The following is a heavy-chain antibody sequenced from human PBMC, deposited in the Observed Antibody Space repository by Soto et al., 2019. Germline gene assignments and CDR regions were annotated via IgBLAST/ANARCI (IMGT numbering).Heavy chain of an antibody. CDR2: IYWDDDK. D-gene: IGHD6-13*01. CDR3: AHSTFRQQRTYAY. J-gene: IGHJ4*02. CDR1: GFSLNTSGVG. Sequence: QITLKESGPTLVKPTQTLTLTCTFSGFSLNTSGVGVGWIRQPPGKALEWLAVIYWDDDKRYRPSLKTRLTVTKDTSKKQVVLTMTNIDPVDTGTYYCAHSTFRQQRTYAYWGQGTQVTVSS. V-gene: IGHV2-5*02.